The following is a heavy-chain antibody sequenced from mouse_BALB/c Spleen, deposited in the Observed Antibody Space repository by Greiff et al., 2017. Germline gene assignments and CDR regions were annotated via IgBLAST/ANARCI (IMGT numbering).Heavy chain of an antibody. CDR2: INPSTGYT. CDR3: ARSYGNYKFAY. J-gene: IGHJ3*01. Sequence: VQLQQSGAELAKPGASVKMSCKASGYTFTSYWMHWVKQRPGQGLEWIGYINPSTGYTEYNQKFKDKATLTADKSSSTAYMQLSSLTSEDSAVYYCARSYGNYKFAYWGQGTLVTVSA. V-gene: IGHV1-7*01. D-gene: IGHD2-1*01. CDR1: GYTFTSYW.